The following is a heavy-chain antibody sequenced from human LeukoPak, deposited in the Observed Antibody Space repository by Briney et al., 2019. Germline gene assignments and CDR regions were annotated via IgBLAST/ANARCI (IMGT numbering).Heavy chain of an antibody. J-gene: IGHJ4*02. D-gene: IGHD3-3*01. CDR3: AKGRPDFWSGYYYAIDY. CDR2: ISGSGGST. Sequence: PGGSLRLSCAASGFTFSSYAMSWVRQAPGKGPEWVSAISGSGGSTYYADSVKGRFTISRDNSKNTLYLQMNSLRAEDTAVYYCAKGRPDFWSGYYYAIDYWGQGTLVTVSS. CDR1: GFTFSSYA. V-gene: IGHV3-23*01.